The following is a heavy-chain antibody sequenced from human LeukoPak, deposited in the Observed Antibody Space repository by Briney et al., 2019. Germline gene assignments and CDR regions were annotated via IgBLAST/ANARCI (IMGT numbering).Heavy chain of an antibody. V-gene: IGHV3-7*03. Sequence: PGGSLRLSCAASGFTFSSYWMSWVRQAPGKGLEWVANMKQDGSEKYYVDSVKGRFTISRDNAKNSLYLQMNSLRAEDTAVYYCARDLQGRVDAFDIWGQGTMVTVSS. J-gene: IGHJ3*02. CDR3: ARDLQGRVDAFDI. CDR2: MKQDGSEK. CDR1: GFTFSSYW. D-gene: IGHD3-10*01.